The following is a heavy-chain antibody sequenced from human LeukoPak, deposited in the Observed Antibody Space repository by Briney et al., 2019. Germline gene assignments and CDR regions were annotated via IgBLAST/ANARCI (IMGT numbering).Heavy chain of an antibody. CDR2: IYIGDTT. CDR1: GFTVSSNY. D-gene: IGHD3-10*01. Sequence: GGPLTLSCAASGFTVSSNYMIWVRQAPGKGLELVSVIYIGDTTYYADSVKGRFTISRDNSRNTLHLQMNSLRAEDTAVYHCARGVNYGSKSYFDYRVRGSLVTVSS. V-gene: IGHV3-53*01. CDR3: ARGVNYGSKSYFDY. J-gene: IGHJ4*02.